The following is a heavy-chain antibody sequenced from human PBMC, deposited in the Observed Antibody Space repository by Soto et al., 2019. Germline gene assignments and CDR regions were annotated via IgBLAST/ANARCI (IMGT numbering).Heavy chain of an antibody. CDR1: GFTFSSYS. CDR2: ISSSSSTI. CDR3: ARADSGYAHGYYYYGMDV. Sequence: EVQLVESGGGLVQPGGSLRLSCAASGFTFSSYSMNWVRQAPGKGLEWVSYISSSSSTIYYADSVKGRFTIARDNSKNSLYLQMNSLRAEYMAVYYCARADSGYAHGYYYYGMDVWGQGTTVTVSS. D-gene: IGHD5-12*01. V-gene: IGHV3-48*01. J-gene: IGHJ6*02.